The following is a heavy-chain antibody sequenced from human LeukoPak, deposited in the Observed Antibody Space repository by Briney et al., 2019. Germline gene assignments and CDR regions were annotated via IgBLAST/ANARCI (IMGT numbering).Heavy chain of an antibody. V-gene: IGHV3-48*03. CDR3: ARDRGAVAGTSTGY. CDR1: GFTFSSYE. D-gene: IGHD6-19*01. J-gene: IGHJ4*02. CDR2: VSSSGSTI. Sequence: GGSLRLSCAASGFTFSSYEMNWVRQAPGKGLEWVSYVSSSGSTIYYADSVKGRFTISRDNAKNSLYLQMNSLRAEDTAVYNCARDRGAVAGTSTGYWGQGTLVTVSS.